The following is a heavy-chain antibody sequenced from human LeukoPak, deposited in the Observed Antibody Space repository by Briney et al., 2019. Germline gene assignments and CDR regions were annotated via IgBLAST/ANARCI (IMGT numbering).Heavy chain of an antibody. V-gene: IGHV3-21*04. D-gene: IGHD6-13*01. CDR3: AKDRSAAAGLWSRGDY. CDR1: GFAFRSYG. CDR2: ISSSSSYI. J-gene: IGHJ4*02. Sequence: GGSLRLSCAASGFAFRSYGMNWVRQAPGKGLEWVSSISSSSSYIYYADSVKGRFTISRDNSKNTLYLQMNSLRAEDTAVYYCAKDRSAAAGLWSRGDYWGQGTLVTVSS.